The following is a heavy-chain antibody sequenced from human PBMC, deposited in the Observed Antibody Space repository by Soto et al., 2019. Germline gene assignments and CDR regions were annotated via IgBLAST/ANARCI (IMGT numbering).Heavy chain of an antibody. CDR1: GLSLTTSAVG. V-gene: IGHV2-5*02. CDR2: IYWDDET. CDR3: VHSTGVRPAMVHFDY. Sequence: QITLKESGPTLVKPTQTLTLTCTFSGLSLTTSAVGVGWIRQPPGKALEWLALIYWDDETLYRPSLKSRLTITQDTAKTQVVLTMTNMDPVDPATYYCVHSTGVRPAMVHFDYWGQGTLVTVSS. J-gene: IGHJ4*02. D-gene: IGHD5-18*01.